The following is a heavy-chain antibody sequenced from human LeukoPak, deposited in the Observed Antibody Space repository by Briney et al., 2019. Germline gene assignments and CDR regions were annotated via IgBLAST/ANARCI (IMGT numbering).Heavy chain of an antibody. CDR1: GFTFSSYA. CDR2: ISDSGAST. CDR3: AREYYDFWSGYHIIGPRGYYFDY. V-gene: IGHV3-23*01. J-gene: IGHJ4*02. Sequence: SGGSLRLSCTASGFTFSSYAMSWVRRAPGKGLECLSGISDSGASTSYADSVKGRFTISRDNAKNSLYLQMNSLRAEDTAVYYCAREYYDFWSGYHIIGPRGYYFDYWGQGTLVTVSS. D-gene: IGHD3-3*01.